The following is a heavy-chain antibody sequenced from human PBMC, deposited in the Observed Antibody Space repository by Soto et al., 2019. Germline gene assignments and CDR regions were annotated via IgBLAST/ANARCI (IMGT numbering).Heavy chain of an antibody. J-gene: IGHJ4*02. Sequence: QVQLVQSGAELKKSGASVKVSCKTSGYPFTTYDINWVRQATGQGLEWMGWMNPNSGNTGYAQRFQGRVTVTRDTSVRTAYMGLGSLTLEDRAVYYCVRGYYGSSAAAYRKEFDYGAREPLSPSPQ. D-gene: IGHD3-10*01. V-gene: IGHV1-8*01. CDR2: MNPNSGNT. CDR3: VRGYYGSSAAAYRKEFDY. CDR1: GYPFTTYD.